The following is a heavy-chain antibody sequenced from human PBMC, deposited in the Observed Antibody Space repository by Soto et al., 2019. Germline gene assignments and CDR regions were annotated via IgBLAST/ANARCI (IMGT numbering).Heavy chain of an antibody. D-gene: IGHD6-13*01. CDR3: ARVGAAARRWVSNAFEIDY. J-gene: IGHJ4*02. CDR1: GYTFTSYD. Sequence: QVQLVQSGAEVKKPGASVKVSCKASGYTFTSYDINWVRQATGQGLEWMGWMNPNSGNTGYAQKFQGRVTMTRNTSISTAYMELSSLRSEDTAVYYCARVGAAARRWVSNAFEIDYWGQGTLVTVSS. CDR2: MNPNSGNT. V-gene: IGHV1-8*01.